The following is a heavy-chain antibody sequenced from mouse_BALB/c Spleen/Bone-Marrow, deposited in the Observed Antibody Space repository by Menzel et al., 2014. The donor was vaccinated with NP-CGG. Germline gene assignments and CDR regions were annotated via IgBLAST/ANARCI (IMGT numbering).Heavy chain of an antibody. Sequence: EVKVVESGGGLVKPGGSLKLSCAASGFTFSDYYMYWVRQTPEKRLEWVATISDGGSYTDYPGSVKGRFTVSRDNARNNLYLQMSSLKSEDPAMYYCARTYRPFALDYWGQGTSVTVSS. D-gene: IGHD2-14*01. J-gene: IGHJ4*01. CDR1: GFTFSDYY. CDR2: ISDGGSYT. CDR3: ARTYRPFALDY. V-gene: IGHV5-4*02.